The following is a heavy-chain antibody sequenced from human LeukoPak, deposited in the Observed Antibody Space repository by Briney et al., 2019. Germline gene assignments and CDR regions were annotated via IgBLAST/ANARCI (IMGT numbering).Heavy chain of an antibody. CDR2: INHSGST. V-gene: IGHV4-34*01. D-gene: IGHD6-6*01. Sequence: SETLSLTCAVYGGSFSGYYWSWVRQPPGKGLEWIGEINHSGSTNYDPSLKSRVTISVDTSKNQFSLKLSSVTAADTAVYYCARGSIAARLIRLDPWGQGTLVTVSS. J-gene: IGHJ5*02. CDR3: ARGSIAARLIRLDP. CDR1: GGSFSGYY.